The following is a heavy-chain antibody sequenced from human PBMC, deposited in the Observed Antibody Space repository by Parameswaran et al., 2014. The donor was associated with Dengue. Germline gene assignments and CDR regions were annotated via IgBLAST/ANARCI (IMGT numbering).Heavy chain of an antibody. Sequence: RWIRQPQEGLEWVSYISSSSSYTNYADSVKGRFTISRDNAKNSLYLQMNSLRAEDTAVYYCASVGVTVRYGMDVWGQGTTVTVSS. D-gene: IGHD1-26*01. V-gene: IGHV3-11*03. J-gene: IGHJ6*02. CDR2: ISSSSSYT. CDR3: ASVGVTVRYGMDV.